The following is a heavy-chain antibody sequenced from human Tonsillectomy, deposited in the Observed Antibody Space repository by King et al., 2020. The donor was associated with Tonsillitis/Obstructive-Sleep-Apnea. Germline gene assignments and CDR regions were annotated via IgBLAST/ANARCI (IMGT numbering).Heavy chain of an antibody. CDR3: ARDTWFDP. CDR2: INYSGST. J-gene: IGHJ5*01. CDR1: GGSFSGYY. V-gene: IGHV4-34*01. Sequence: HVQLQQWGAGLLTPSETLSLTCAVYGGSFSGYYWSWIRQSPGKGLEWIGEINYSGSTNYNPSLKNRVTISIDSSKNQFSLKLSSLTAADTAVYYCARDTWFDPWGQGTLVTVSS.